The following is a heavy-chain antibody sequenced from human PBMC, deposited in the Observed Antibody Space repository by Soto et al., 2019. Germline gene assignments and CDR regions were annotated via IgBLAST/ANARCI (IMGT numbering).Heavy chain of an antibody. V-gene: IGHV6-1*01. CDR2: TYYRSKWYN. Sequence: PSQTLSLTCDISGDSVSSNSAAWNWIRQSPSRGLEWLGRTYYRSKWYNDYALSVKSRITINPDTSKNHFSLQLNSVTPEDTAVYYCARDLVTNTYGGGGMDVWGQGTTVTVSS. CDR1: GDSVSSNSAA. D-gene: IGHD3-16*01. J-gene: IGHJ6*02. CDR3: ARDLVTNTYGGGGMDV.